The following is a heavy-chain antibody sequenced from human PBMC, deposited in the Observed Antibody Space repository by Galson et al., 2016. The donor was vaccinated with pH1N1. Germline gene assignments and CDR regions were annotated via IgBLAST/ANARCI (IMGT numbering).Heavy chain of an antibody. CDR3: ARWARGNGGWYNYLDY. J-gene: IGHJ4*02. V-gene: IGHV3-33*01. CDR2: IWYDGSHE. D-gene: IGHD1-1*01. CDR1: GFTFSDYG. Sequence: SLRLSCAVSGFTFSDYGMHWVRQAPGKGLEWVALIWYDGSHEQYVDSVKARFTISRDNSKSTLYLQVNSLRSQDTAVYYCARWARGNGGWYNYLDYWGQGTLVTVSS.